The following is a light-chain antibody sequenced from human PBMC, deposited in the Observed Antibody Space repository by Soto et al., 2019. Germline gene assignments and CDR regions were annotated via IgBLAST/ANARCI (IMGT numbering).Light chain of an antibody. CDR1: SSNIGSNY. V-gene: IGLV1-47*01. CDR2: RNN. CDR3: AAWDDSLSGRGV. J-gene: IGLJ2*01. Sequence: QSVLTQPPSASGTPGQRVTISCSGSSSNIGSNYVYWYQQLPGTAPKRLIYRNNQRPSGVPDRFSGSKSGTSASLAISGLRSEDEADYYCAAWDDSLSGRGVFGGGTKVTVL.